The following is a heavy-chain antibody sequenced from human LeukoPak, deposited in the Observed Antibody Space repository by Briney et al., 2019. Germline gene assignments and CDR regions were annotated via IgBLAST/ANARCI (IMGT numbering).Heavy chain of an antibody. V-gene: IGHV3-7*01. J-gene: IGHJ4*02. CDR2: IKEDGTKK. CDR1: GVTSNY. Sequence: GGSLRLSCAASGVTSNYMTWVRQAPGKGLEWVAHIKEDGTKKYYVDSVLGRFTISKDDATNSLYLYMSSLRGEDTAVYFCVRGGWELDSWGQGTLVIVSS. CDR3: VRGGWELDS. D-gene: IGHD1-1*01.